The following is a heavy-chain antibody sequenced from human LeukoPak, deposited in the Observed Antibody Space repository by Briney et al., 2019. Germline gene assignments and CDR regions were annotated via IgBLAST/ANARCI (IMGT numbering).Heavy chain of an antibody. CDR2: ISSSSTYI. CDR3: TRDGSGSGDY. V-gene: IGHV3-21*01. D-gene: IGHD2-15*01. Sequence: GGSLRLSCVASGFAFSTFAINWVRQAPGKGLEWVSSISSSSTYIYYADSVQGRFTISRDNARSSVFLQMNSLRAEDTAVYYCTRDGSGSGDYWGQGTLVTVSS. CDR1: GFAFSTFA. J-gene: IGHJ4*02.